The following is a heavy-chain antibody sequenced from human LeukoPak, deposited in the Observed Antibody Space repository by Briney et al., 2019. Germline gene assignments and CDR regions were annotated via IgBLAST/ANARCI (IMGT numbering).Heavy chain of an antibody. CDR2: ISYDGSNK. V-gene: IGHV3-30*18. J-gene: IGHJ4*02. Sequence: GGSLRLSCAASGFTFSSYGMHWVRQAPGKGLEWVAVISYDGSNKYYADSVKGRFTISRDNSKNTLYLQMNSLRAEDTAVYYCAKARIGGFGELEDWGQGTLVTVSS. CDR3: AKARIGGFGELED. CDR1: GFTFSSYG. D-gene: IGHD3-10*01.